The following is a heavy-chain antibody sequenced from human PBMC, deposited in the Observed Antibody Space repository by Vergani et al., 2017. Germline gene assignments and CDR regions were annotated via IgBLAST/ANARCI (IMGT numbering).Heavy chain of an antibody. CDR1: GYTFTSYG. V-gene: IGHV1-18*04. Sequence: QVQLVQSGAEVKKPGASVKVSCKASGYTFTSYGISWVRQAPGQGLEWMGWISAYNGNTNYAQKLQGRVTMTTDTSTSTAYMELRSLRSDDTAVYYCATRASLGYCXGGSCPRYYYGMDVWGQGTTVTVSS. CDR3: ATRASLGYCXGGSCPRYYYGMDV. J-gene: IGHJ6*02. D-gene: IGHD2-15*01. CDR2: ISAYNGNT.